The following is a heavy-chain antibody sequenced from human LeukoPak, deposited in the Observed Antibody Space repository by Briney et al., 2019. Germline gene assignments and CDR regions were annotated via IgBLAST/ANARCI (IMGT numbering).Heavy chain of an antibody. J-gene: IGHJ4*02. V-gene: IGHV3-48*01. D-gene: IGHD3-22*01. CDR3: AKDVGEVITAVFDY. Sequence: PGGSLRLSCTASGFSFSASAMHWVRQAPGKGLEWVSFITSGGSDIDYADSVRGLFTISRDNANNTLFLQMNSLRVEDTAVYYCAKDVGEVITAVFDYWGQGTLVTVSS. CDR1: GFSFSASA. CDR2: ITSGGSDI.